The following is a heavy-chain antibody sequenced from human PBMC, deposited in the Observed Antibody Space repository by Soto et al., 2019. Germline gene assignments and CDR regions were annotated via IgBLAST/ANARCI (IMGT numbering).Heavy chain of an antibody. CDR1: GASISSGDYY. D-gene: IGHD3-10*01. Sequence: SETLSLTCTVSGASISSGDYYWSWIRQPPGKGLQWIGYIYYSGSTYYNPSLRSRITISLDTSRNQFSLKLSSVTAADAAVYYCARGLNDYGSGSYYYYYGLDVWGQGSTVTVSS. J-gene: IGHJ6*02. V-gene: IGHV4-30-4*01. CDR3: ARGLNDYGSGSYYYYYGLDV. CDR2: IYYSGST.